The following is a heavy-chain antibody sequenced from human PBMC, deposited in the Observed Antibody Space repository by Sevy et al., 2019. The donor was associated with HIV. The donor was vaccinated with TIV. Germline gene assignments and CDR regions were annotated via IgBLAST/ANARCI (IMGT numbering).Heavy chain of an antibody. J-gene: IGHJ5*02. V-gene: IGHV1-69*13. Sequence: SVKVSCKTSGGTFSGYAISWVGQAPGQGLEWMGGIIAISGTTNYVQKFQGRVTITADVSTRTVYMELRSLQTDDTAIYYCARDRDRGWFDPWGQGTLVSVSS. CDR2: IIAISGTT. CDR3: ARDRDRGWFDP. D-gene: IGHD3-16*01. CDR1: GGTFSGYA.